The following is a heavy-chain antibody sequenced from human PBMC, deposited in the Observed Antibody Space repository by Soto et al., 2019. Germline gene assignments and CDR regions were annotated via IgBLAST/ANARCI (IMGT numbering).Heavy chain of an antibody. D-gene: IGHD6-19*01. J-gene: IGHJ4*02. V-gene: IGHV4-34*01. CDR3: ARGAAVATYFDY. Sequence: SETLSLTCAVYGGSFSGYYWSWIRQPPGKGLEWIGEINHSGSTNYNPSLKSRVTISVDTSKNQFSLKLSSVTAADTAVYYCARGAAVATYFDYWGQGTLVTVSS. CDR2: INHSGST. CDR1: GGSFSGYY.